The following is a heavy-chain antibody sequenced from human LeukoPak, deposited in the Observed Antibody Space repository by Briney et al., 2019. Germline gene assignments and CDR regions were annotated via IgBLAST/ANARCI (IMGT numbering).Heavy chain of an antibody. CDR2: IYYSGST. D-gene: IGHD1-26*01. CDR1: GGSISSSSYY. CDR3: ARHGPLIRFRGAATAYYYYYMDV. Sequence: SETLSLTCTVSGGSISSSSYYWGWIRQPPGKGLEWIGSIYYSGSTNYNPSLKSRVTISVDTSKNQFSLKLSSVTAADTAVYYCARHGPLIRFRGAATAYYYYYMDVWGKGTTVTISS. V-gene: IGHV4-39*01. J-gene: IGHJ6*03.